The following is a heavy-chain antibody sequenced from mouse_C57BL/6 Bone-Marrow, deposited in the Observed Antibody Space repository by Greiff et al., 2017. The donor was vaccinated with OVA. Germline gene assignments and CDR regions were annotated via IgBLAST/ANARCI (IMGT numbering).Heavy chain of an antibody. CDR2: IYPGSGST. CDR3: ARWAIDFDY. J-gene: IGHJ2*01. CDR1: GYTFTSYW. D-gene: IGHD2-12*01. V-gene: IGHV1-55*01. Sequence: VQLQQPGAELVKPGASVKMSCKASGYTFTSYWITWVKQRPGQGLEWIGDIYPGSGSTNYNEKFKSKATLTVATSSSTAYMQLSSLTSEDSSVYYCARWAIDFDYWGQGTTLTVSS.